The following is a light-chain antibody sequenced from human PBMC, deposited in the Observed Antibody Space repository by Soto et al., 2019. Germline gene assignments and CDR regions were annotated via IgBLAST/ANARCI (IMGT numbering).Light chain of an antibody. CDR1: SSDVGAYNY. Sequence: LTQPASVSGSPGQSIAISCTGTSSDVGAYNYVSWYQQYPGQAPKLMIYDVTSRPSGVSDRFSGSKSGNTASLTISGLQAEDEADYYCSSYTTSNTYVFGAGTKVTVL. J-gene: IGLJ1*01. CDR2: DVT. CDR3: SSYTTSNTYV. V-gene: IGLV2-14*03.